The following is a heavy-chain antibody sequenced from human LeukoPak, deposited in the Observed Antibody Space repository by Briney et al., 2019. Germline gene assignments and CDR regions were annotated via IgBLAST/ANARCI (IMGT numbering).Heavy chain of an antibody. D-gene: IGHD3-9*01. CDR2: ISGSGGST. CDR3: AKDAPVLRYFDWANYYYYMDV. J-gene: IGHJ6*03. CDR1: GFTFSSYA. V-gene: IGHV3-23*01. Sequence: GGSLRLSCAASGFTFSSYAMSWVRQAPGRGLEWVSAISGSGGSTYYADSVKGRFTISRDNSKNTLYLQMNSLRAEDTAVYYCAKDAPVLRYFDWANYYYYMDVWGKGTTVTVSS.